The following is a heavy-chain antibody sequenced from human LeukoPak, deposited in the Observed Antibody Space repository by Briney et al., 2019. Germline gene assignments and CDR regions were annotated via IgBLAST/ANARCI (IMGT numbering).Heavy chain of an antibody. D-gene: IGHD6-19*01. CDR1: GFTFSSYA. J-gene: IGHJ4*02. V-gene: IGHV3-30-3*01. CDR2: ISYDGSNK. CDR3: ASLVAVAADY. Sequence: GGSLRLSCAASGFTFSSYAMHWVRQAPGKGLEWVAVISYDGSNKYYADPVKGRFTISRDNSKNTLYLQMNSLRAEDTAVYYCASLVAVAADYWGQGTLVTVSS.